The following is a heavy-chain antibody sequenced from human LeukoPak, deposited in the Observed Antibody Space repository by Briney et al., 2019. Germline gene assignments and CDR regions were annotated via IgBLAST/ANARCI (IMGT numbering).Heavy chain of an antibody. V-gene: IGHV4-39*01. D-gene: IGHD3-3*01. Sequence: SETLSLTCTVSGGSISSSSYYWGWIRQPPGKGLEWIGSIYYSGSTYYNPSLKSRVTMSVDTSKNQFSLKLSSVTAADTAVYYCASIGVITIFGVAQFDYWGQGTLVTVSS. CDR3: ASIGVITIFGVAQFDY. J-gene: IGHJ4*02. CDR2: IYYSGST. CDR1: GGSISSSSYY.